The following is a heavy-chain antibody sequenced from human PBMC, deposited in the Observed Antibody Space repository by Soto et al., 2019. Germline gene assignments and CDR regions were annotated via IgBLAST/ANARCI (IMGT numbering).Heavy chain of an antibody. CDR3: ARHGAA. J-gene: IGHJ5*02. D-gene: IGHD3-10*01. Sequence: PSKALALTCGVYGVSSSGSSYYWGWIRQPPGQGLEWIGSIYYSGQTYYNPSLKSRVTISVDRSKNQFSLNLTSVTATDTAFYYCARHGAAWAQGTLVTVSS. CDR1: GVSSSGSSYY. CDR2: IYYSGQT. V-gene: IGHV4-39*01.